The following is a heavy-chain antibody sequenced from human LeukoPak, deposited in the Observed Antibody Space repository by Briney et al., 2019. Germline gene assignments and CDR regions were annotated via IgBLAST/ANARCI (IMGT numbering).Heavy chain of an antibody. V-gene: IGHV1-2*02. D-gene: IGHD6-13*01. CDR3: TRDQGSTWYRALDY. Sequence: ASMKVSCKASGYTFTGYYIHWVRQAPGQGLEWMGWINPNSGGTNYAQKFQGRVTLTRDTSITTAYMELNGLRSDDTAVYYCTRDQGSTWYRALDYWGQGTLVTVSS. J-gene: IGHJ4*02. CDR2: INPNSGGT. CDR1: GYTFTGYY.